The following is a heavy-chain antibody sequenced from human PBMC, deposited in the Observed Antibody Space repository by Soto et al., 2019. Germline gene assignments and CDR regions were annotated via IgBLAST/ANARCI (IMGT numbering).Heavy chain of an antibody. CDR2: ISAYNGNT. V-gene: IGHV1-18*01. CDR3: AAATGHYYYGMDV. J-gene: IGHJ6*02. D-gene: IGHD1-26*01. Sequence: GASVKVSCKASGYTFTSYGISWVRQAPGQGLEWMGWISAYNGNTNYAQKFQERVTITRDMSTSTAYMELSSLRSEDTAVYYCAAATGHYYYGMDVWGQGTTVTVSS. CDR1: GYTFTSYG.